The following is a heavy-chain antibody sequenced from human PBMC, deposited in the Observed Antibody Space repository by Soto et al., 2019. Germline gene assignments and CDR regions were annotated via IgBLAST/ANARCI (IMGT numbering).Heavy chain of an antibody. V-gene: IGHV4-59*01. J-gene: IGHJ4*02. Sequence: QVQLQESGPGLVKPSETLSLTCTVSGGSISSYYWSWIRQPPGKGLEWIGFIYYSGSTNYNPSLKSRVTISVDTSKNQISLKLSSVTAADTAVYYCAREKTTIGDFDYWGQGTLVTVSS. CDR2: IYYSGST. CDR3: AREKTTIGDFDY. D-gene: IGHD1-7*01. CDR1: GGSISSYY.